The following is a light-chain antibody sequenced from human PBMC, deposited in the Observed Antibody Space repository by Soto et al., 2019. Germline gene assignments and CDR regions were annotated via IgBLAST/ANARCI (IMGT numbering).Light chain of an antibody. V-gene: IGKV4-1*01. Sequence: DIVMTQSPDSLTVSLGERATIYCTSSQSLLYNSNNKNYLAWYHQKPGQPPKLLFHWASTRESGVPDRFSGRGSGTDFTLTIGGLQAEDVVIYYCQQYYDSLFPFGTGTKVEI. CDR2: WAS. J-gene: IGKJ3*01. CDR1: QSLLYNSNNKNY. CDR3: QQYYDSLFP.